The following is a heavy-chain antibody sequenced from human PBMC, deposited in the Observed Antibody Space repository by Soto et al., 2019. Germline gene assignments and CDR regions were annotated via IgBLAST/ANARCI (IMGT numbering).Heavy chain of an antibody. D-gene: IGHD3-10*01. CDR3: AHSRNLITEDAQVGDFDY. Sequence: QITLKESGPTLVKPTQTLTLTCSFSGFSLTTDGVGVGWVRQPPGEALEWLALIYWDDDERYSPSLKTRLTITKDRSKNQVVLIMTNMDPVDTATYYCAHSRNLITEDAQVGDFDYWGQGTLVTVSS. CDR1: GFSLTTDGVG. V-gene: IGHV2-5*02. J-gene: IGHJ4*02. CDR2: IYWDDDE.